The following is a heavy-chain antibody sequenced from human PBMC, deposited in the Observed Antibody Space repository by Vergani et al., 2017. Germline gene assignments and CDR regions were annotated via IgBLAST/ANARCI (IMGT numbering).Heavy chain of an antibody. CDR1: GFTFNQYG. V-gene: IGHV3-33*01. D-gene: IGHD3-16*02. Sequence: QVQLVESGGGVVQPGRSLRLSCAASGFTFNQYGMHWVRQAPGKGLEWVAVTWYDGNNKQYADSVKGRFTISRDNSKSTMYLQMNSLRAEDTAVYYCARDPSYYDYVWGSYRYSYYFDYWGQGTLVTVSS. CDR3: ARDPSYYDYVWGSYRYSYYFDY. CDR2: TWYDGNNK. J-gene: IGHJ4*02.